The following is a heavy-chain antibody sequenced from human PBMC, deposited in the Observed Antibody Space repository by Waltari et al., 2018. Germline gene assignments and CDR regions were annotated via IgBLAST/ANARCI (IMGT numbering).Heavy chain of an antibody. CDR2: IKQDGSDQ. J-gene: IGHJ4*02. V-gene: IGHV3-7*01. Sequence: EVQLVESGGGLVKPGGSLRLSCAASGFTFSSYWMSWVRQAPGKGLEWVANIKQDGSDQYYVDSVKVRFTISRDNAKNSLYLQMNILRAEDTAVYYCARDPIAPLTTAHYFDYWGQGTLVTVSS. D-gene: IGHD3-22*01. CDR3: ARDPIAPLTTAHYFDY. CDR1: GFTFSSYW.